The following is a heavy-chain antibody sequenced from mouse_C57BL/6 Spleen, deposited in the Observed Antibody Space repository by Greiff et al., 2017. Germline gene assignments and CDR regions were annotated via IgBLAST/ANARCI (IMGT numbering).Heavy chain of an antibody. CDR2: IHPNSGST. V-gene: IGHV1-64*01. J-gene: IGHJ3*01. D-gene: IGHD4-1*01. CDR1: GYTFTSYW. Sequence: VQLQQPGAELVKPGASVKLSCKASGYTFTSYWMHWVKQRPGQGLEWIGMIHPNSGSTNYNEKFKSKATLTVDKSSSTAYMQLSSLTSEDSAVYYCARQRTLTGFFPFAYWGQGTLVTVSA. CDR3: ARQRTLTGFFPFAY.